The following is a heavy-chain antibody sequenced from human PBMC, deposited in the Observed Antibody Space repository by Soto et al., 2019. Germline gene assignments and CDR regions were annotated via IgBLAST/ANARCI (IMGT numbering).Heavy chain of an antibody. Sequence: QVQLVDSGGGLVKHGGSLRLSCAASGFTFSDYYMSWIRQAPGKGLEWVSYISSSGSTIYYADSVKGRFTISRDNAKNSLYLQMNSLRAEDTAEYYCYGSGSLSNWFDPWGQGTLVTVSS. CDR1: GFTFSDYY. V-gene: IGHV3-11*01. CDR2: ISSSGSTI. J-gene: IGHJ5*02. D-gene: IGHD3-10*01. CDR3: YGSGSLSNWFDP.